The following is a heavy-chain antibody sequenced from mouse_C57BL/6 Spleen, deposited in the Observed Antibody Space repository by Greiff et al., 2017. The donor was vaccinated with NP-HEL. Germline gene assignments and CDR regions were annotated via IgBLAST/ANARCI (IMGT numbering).Heavy chain of an antibody. CDR1: GYSFTDYN. J-gene: IGHJ4*01. V-gene: IGHV1-39*01. Sequence: VQLKESGPELVKPGASVKISCKASGYSFTDYNMNWVKQSTGKSLEWIGVINPNFGTTSYNQKFKGKATLTVDESSSTAYMQLNSLTSEDSADYYCAKSGDGYFYSMDYWGQGTSVTVSS. D-gene: IGHD2-3*01. CDR2: INPNFGTT. CDR3: AKSGDGYFYSMDY.